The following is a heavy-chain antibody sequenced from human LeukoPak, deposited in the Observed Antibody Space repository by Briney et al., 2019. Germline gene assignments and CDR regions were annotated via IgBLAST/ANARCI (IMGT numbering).Heavy chain of an antibody. CDR1: GGSFSGYY. CDR2: INHSGST. J-gene: IGHJ2*01. D-gene: IGHD3-22*01. V-gene: IGHV4-34*01. Sequence: SETLSLTCAVYGGSFSGYYWSWIRQPPGKGLEWIGEINHSGSTNYNPSLKSRVTISVDTSKNQFSLKLSSVTAADTAVYYCARHGADYYDSSGYYLYWYFDLWGRGTLVTVSS. CDR3: ARHGADYYDSSGYYLYWYFDL.